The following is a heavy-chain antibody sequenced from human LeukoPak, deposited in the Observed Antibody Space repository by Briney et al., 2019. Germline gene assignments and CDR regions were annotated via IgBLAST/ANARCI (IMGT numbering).Heavy chain of an antibody. V-gene: IGHV4-59*08. CDR3: ARLAPGSGYFDY. J-gene: IGHJ4*02. CDR1: GGSIGSYY. D-gene: IGHD6-19*01. CDR2: LYYSGST. Sequence: PSETLSLTCTVSGGSIGSYYWNWMRQPPGKGLEWIGYLYYSGSTNYNPSLKSRVTISVDTSKNQFSLKLSSVTAADTAMYYCARLAPGSGYFDYWGQGTLVTVSS.